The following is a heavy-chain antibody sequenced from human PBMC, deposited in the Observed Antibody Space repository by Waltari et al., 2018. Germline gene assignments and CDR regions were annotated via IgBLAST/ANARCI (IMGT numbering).Heavy chain of an antibody. Sequence: QVQLVQSGAEVKKPGSSVKVSCKASGGTFSSYAISWVRQAPGQGLEWMGGISPILGIANYAQKFQCRGTITADESTSTAYMELSSLRSEATAVYYCARTGYSSSWPRNFDYWGQGTLVTVSS. CDR2: ISPILGIA. J-gene: IGHJ4*02. CDR1: GGTFSSYA. V-gene: IGHV1-69*04. CDR3: ARTGYSSSWPRNFDY. D-gene: IGHD6-13*01.